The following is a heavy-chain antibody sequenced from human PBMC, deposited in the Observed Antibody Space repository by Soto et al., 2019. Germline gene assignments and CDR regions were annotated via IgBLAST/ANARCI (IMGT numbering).Heavy chain of an antibody. V-gene: IGHV4-31*03. CDR3: SRDKLRDSSGYYDPSRFYVFDI. J-gene: IGHJ3*02. CDR1: GGSISSGGYY. CDR2: IYYSGST. Sequence: QVQLQESGPGLVKPSQTLSLTCTVSGGSISSGGYYWNWIRQHPEKGLEWIGYIYYSGSTYYNPSLKSRVTISVDTSKNQFSLKLSSVTAADTAVYYCSRDKLRDSSGYYDPSRFYVFDIWGQGTMVTVSS. D-gene: IGHD3-22*01.